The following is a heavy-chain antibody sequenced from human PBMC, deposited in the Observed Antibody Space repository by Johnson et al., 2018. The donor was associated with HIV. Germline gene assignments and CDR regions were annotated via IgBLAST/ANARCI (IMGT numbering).Heavy chain of an antibody. J-gene: IGHJ3*02. CDR1: GFTFDDYA. CDR3: ARVGAEDAFDI. Sequence: VQLVESGGGLVQPGRSLRLSCAASGFTFDDYAMHWVRQAPGKGLEWVSGFSWNSGSIGYADSVKGRFTISRDNAKNSLYLQMNSLRAEDTAVYYCARVGAEDAFDIWGQGTMVTVSS. CDR2: FSWNSGSI. V-gene: IGHV3-9*01. D-gene: IGHD1-26*01.